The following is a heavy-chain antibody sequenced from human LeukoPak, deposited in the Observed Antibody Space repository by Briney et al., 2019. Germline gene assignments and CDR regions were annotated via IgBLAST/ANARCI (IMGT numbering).Heavy chain of an antibody. Sequence: ASVKVSCKASGGTFSSYAISWVRQAPGQGLEWMGRIIPILGIANYAQKFQGRVTITADKSTSTAYMELSSLRSEDTAVYYCARDYSSSWYWNYWGQGTLVTVSS. CDR2: IIPILGIA. V-gene: IGHV1-69*04. CDR3: ARDYSSSWYWNY. CDR1: GGTFSSYA. D-gene: IGHD6-13*01. J-gene: IGHJ4*02.